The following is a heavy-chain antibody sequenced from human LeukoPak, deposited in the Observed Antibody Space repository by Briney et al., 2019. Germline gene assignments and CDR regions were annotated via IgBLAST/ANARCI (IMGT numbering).Heavy chain of an antibody. J-gene: IGHJ4*02. CDR3: ARDGVSAAVDY. CDR2: IKQDGREK. D-gene: IGHD2-2*01. V-gene: IGHV3-7*01. CDR1: GIALRTYW. Sequence: GGSLRLSCAASGIALRTYWMSWVRQAPGKGLEWVANIKQDGREKYYVDSVKGRFTISRDNAKNSLYLQMNSLRAEDTAVYYCARDGVSAAVDYWGQGTLVTVSS.